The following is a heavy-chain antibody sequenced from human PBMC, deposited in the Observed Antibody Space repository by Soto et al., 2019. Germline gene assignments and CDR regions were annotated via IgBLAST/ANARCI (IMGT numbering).Heavy chain of an antibody. CDR2: ISWDGGST. CDR1: GFTFDDYT. V-gene: IGHV3-43*01. CDR3: AKDMPRLQGCDY. Sequence: EVQLVESGGVVVQPGGSLRLSCAASGFTFDDYTMHWVRQAPGKGLEWVSLISWDGGSTYYADSVKGRFTISRDNSKNSLYLQMNSLRTEDTALYYCAKDMPRLQGCDYWGQGTLVTVSS. D-gene: IGHD4-4*01. J-gene: IGHJ4*02.